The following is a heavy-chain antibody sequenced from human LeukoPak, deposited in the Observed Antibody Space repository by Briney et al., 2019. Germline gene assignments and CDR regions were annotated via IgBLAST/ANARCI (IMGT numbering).Heavy chain of an antibody. J-gene: IGHJ4*02. CDR3: AASTPLGEAAGLFDY. V-gene: IGHV1-2*02. CDR2: INPNSGGT. CDR1: GYTFTGYY. Sequence: VASVKVSCKASGYTFTGYYMHWVRQAPGQGLEWMGWINPNSGGTSYAQKFQGRVTMTRDTSISTAYMELSRLRSDDTAVYYCAASTPLGEAAGLFDYWGQGTLVTVSS. D-gene: IGHD6-13*01.